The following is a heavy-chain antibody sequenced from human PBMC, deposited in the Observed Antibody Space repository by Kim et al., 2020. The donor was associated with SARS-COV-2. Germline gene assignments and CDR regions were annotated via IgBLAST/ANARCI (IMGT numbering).Heavy chain of an antibody. CDR1: GFIFGDYA. CDR3: TRGQQQRGNVYFSDS. D-gene: IGHD7-27*01. Sequence: GGSLRLSCTGSGFIFGDYAMSWVRQAPGKGLEWVGLIRTKAYGGTTQYAASVEGTFIISRDDSKNIAYLQMNSLKTEDTAVYYCTRGQQQRGNVYFSDSWGKGTLVTVSS. V-gene: IGHV3-49*04. CDR2: IRTKAYGGTT. J-gene: IGHJ4*02.